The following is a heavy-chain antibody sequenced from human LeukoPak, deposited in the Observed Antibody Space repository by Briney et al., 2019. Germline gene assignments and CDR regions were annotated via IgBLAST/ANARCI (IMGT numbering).Heavy chain of an antibody. Sequence: PSETLSLTCTVSGGSISSYYWSWIRQPPGKGLEWIGYIYYSGSTNYNPSLKSRVTISVDTSKNQFSLKLSSVTAADTAVYYCARDEHQYYHESSGRFDYWGQGTLVTVSS. CDR1: GGSISSYY. J-gene: IGHJ4*02. V-gene: IGHV4-59*01. D-gene: IGHD3-22*01. CDR3: ARDEHQYYHESSGRFDY. CDR2: IYYSGST.